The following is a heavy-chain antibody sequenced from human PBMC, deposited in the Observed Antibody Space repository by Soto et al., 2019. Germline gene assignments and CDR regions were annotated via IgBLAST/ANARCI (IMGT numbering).Heavy chain of an antibody. CDR1: GGSISSSSYY. CDR2: IDYSGST. CDR3: ARHYWVGAAAGTVFFDY. Sequence: SETLSLTCTVSGGSISSSSYYWGWIRQPPGKGMEWIGSIDYSGSTYYNPSLKSRVTISVDTSKNQFSLKLSSVTAADTAVYYCARHYWVGAAAGTVFFDYWGQGTLVTVSS. D-gene: IGHD6-13*01. V-gene: IGHV4-39*01. J-gene: IGHJ4*02.